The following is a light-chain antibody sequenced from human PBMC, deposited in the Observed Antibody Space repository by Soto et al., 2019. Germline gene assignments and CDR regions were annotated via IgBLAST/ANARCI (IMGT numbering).Light chain of an antibody. CDR3: LQDYTYPRT. CDR1: QGIRHD. J-gene: IGKJ4*01. Sequence: AIEMTQSPSSLSVSVGDRVTITCRASQGIRHDLGWYQQKPGKAPELLIYAASILQSGVPSRFSGSGSGTDFTLTITRLQPEDFAIYYCLQDYTYPRTFGGGTKVDIK. CDR2: AAS. V-gene: IGKV1-6*01.